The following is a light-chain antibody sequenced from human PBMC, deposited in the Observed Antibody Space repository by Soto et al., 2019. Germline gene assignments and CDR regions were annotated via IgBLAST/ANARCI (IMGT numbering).Light chain of an antibody. CDR1: QSVSSNY. J-gene: IGKJ1*01. CDR3: QQYSSSPWT. V-gene: IGKV3-20*01. CDR2: GAS. Sequence: EIVLTQSPGTLSLSPGERATLSCRASQSVSSNYLAWYQQIPGQAPSLLIYGASSRATGIPDRFSGSGSGTDFTLTISRLEPEDFAVYYCQQYSSSPWTFGQGTKVEIK.